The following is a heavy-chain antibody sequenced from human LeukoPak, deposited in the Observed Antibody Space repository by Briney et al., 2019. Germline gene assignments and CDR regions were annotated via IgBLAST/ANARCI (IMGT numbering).Heavy chain of an antibody. CDR3: ARVPRYYYDSSGYYY. D-gene: IGHD3-22*01. V-gene: IGHV3-48*01. Sequence: PGGSLRLSCAASGFTFSSYSMNWVRQAPGKGLEWVSYISSSSSTIYYADSVKGRFTISRDNAKNSLYLQMNSLRAEDTAVYYCARVPRYYYDSSGYYYWGQGTLVTVSS. J-gene: IGHJ4*02. CDR2: ISSSSSTI. CDR1: GFTFSSYS.